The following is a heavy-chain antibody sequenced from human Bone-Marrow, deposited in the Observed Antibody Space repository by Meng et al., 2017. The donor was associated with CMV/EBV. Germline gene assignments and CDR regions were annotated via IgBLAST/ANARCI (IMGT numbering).Heavy chain of an antibody. Sequence: WSFSGYYWSWHRQPPGKGLGWIGEINHSGSNNSNPALKSRVTISVDTSKTQFPLKMSLGTAAATVVYYCARGRIYYGSGTYHGGFDYWGQGTLVTVSS. D-gene: IGHD3-10*01. CDR1: WSFSGYY. V-gene: IGHV4-34*01. CDR3: ARGRIYYGSGTYHGGFDY. CDR2: INHSGSN. J-gene: IGHJ4*02.